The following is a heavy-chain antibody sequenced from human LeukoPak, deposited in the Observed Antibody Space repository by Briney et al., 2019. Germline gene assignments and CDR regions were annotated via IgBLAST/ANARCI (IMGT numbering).Heavy chain of an antibody. CDR1: GYTFTSYD. V-gene: IGHV1-8*01. CDR3: ARGTDWNSPVGMDV. D-gene: IGHD1-7*01. Sequence: ASVKVSCKASGYTFTSYDINWERQATGQGLEWMGWMNPNSGNTGYAQKFQGRVTMTRNTSISTAYMELSSLRSEDTAVYYCARGTDWNSPVGMDVWGQGTTVTVSS. CDR2: MNPNSGNT. J-gene: IGHJ6*02.